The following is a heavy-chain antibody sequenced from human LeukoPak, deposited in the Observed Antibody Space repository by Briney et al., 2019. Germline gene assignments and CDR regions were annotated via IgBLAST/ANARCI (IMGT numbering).Heavy chain of an antibody. CDR3: ARADSGWYYFDY. D-gene: IGHD6-19*01. Sequence: SETLSLTCTVSDVSISNYYWIWIRQPPGKGLEWIGYIYYSGTTNYRPSLRSRVTISVDTSKNQFSLKLSSVTAADTAVYYCARADSGWYYFDYWGQGTLVTVSS. V-gene: IGHV4-59*01. CDR1: DVSISNYY. J-gene: IGHJ4*02. CDR2: IYYSGTT.